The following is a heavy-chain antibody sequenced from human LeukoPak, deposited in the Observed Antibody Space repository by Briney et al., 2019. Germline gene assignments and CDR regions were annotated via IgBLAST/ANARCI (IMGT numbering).Heavy chain of an antibody. Sequence: SETLSLTCAVSGYSISSSNWWGWIRQPPGKGLEWIGYIYYSGSTYYNPSLKSRVIMSVDTSKNQFSLKLSSVTAVDTAVYYCARKVGEALSGRFDYWGQGTLVTVSS. CDR2: IYYSGST. V-gene: IGHV4-28*01. CDR1: GYSISSSNW. J-gene: IGHJ4*02. D-gene: IGHD3-16*01. CDR3: ARKVGEALSGRFDY.